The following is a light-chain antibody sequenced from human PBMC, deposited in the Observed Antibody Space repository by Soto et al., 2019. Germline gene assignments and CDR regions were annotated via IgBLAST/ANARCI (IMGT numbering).Light chain of an antibody. CDR1: QSISSN. J-gene: IGKJ1*01. CDR3: QQYGRSPT. Sequence: EIVLTQSPATLSVSPGESAALSCRASQSISSNLAWYQQKPGQSPRLLIYGASSRATGVPVRFSGSGSGVAFTLTISRLEPEDFVVYYCQQYGRSPTFGQGTKVDIK. CDR2: GAS. V-gene: IGKV3-20*01.